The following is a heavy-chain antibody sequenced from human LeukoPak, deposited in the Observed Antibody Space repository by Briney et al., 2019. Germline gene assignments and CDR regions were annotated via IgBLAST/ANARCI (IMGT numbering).Heavy chain of an antibody. CDR3: ARESVGDGYNLALDY. CDR2: INPSGGST. J-gene: IGHJ4*02. D-gene: IGHD5-24*01. V-gene: IGHV1-46*01. CDR1: GYTFTSYY. Sequence: GASVKVSRKASGYTFTSYYMHWVRQAPGQGLEWMGIINPSGGSTSYAQKFQGRVTMTRDTSTSTVYMELSSLRSEDTAVYYCARESVGDGYNLALDYWGQGTLVTVSS.